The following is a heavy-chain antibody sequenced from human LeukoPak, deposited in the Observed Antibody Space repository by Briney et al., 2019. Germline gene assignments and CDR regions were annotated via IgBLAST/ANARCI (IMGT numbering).Heavy chain of an antibody. CDR3: ARLYGSSSPFDY. Sequence: ASVKVSCKASGYTFTGYYMHWVRQAPGQGLNGMGWINPNSGGTNYAQKFQGRVTMTRDTSISTAYMELSRLRSDDTAVYYCARLYGSSSPFDYWGQGTLVTVSS. J-gene: IGHJ4*02. CDR1: GYTFTGYY. D-gene: IGHD6-6*01. V-gene: IGHV1-2*02. CDR2: INPNSGGT.